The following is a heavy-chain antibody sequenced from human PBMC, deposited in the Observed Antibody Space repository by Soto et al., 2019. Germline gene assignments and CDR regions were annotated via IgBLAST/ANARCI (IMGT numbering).Heavy chain of an antibody. CDR1: GGSFSGYY. J-gene: IGHJ2*01. CDR3: ARESHDILTGPPWVWYFDL. CDR2: INDRGSI. V-gene: IGHV4-34*01. D-gene: IGHD3-9*01. Sequence: QVQLQQWGAGPLRPLETLSLTCGVSGGSFSGYYWAWIRQSPGKGLEWIGAINDRGSINYNPSLKSRVRISVDTSRNHYSLNLRSVTAADTAVYYCARESHDILTGPPWVWYFDLWGRGTLVTVSS.